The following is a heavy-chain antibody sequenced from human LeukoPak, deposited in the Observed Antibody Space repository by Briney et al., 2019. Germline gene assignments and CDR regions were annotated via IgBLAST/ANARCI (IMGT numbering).Heavy chain of an antibody. CDR3: ARETSQKGAHYMDV. CDR1: GGSINSYY. J-gene: IGHJ6*03. D-gene: IGHD3-16*01. V-gene: IGHV4-59*01. Sequence: SETLSLTCTVSGGSINSYYWGWIRQPPGKGLEWIGNIFYSGMTKYNPSLKSRVTISVDTSKNLFSLKLSSVTAADTAVYYCARETSQKGAHYMDVWGKGTTVTISS. CDR2: IFYSGMT.